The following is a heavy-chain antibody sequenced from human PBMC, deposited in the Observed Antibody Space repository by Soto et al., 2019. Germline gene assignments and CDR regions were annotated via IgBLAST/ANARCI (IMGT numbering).Heavy chain of an antibody. CDR2: IYWDRDK. Sequence: QIILKESGPTLVKPTQTLTLTCSFSGFSLSTTSVGVGWIRQPPGKALQWLALIYWDRDKSYSPSQKRRHTITKENAKNQMVLIINNMDPVHTGTYYGVYMPPQKWMSFNVWGQGTMVIVSS. D-gene: IGHD5-12*01. V-gene: IGHV2-5*02. J-gene: IGHJ3*01. CDR3: VYMPPQKWMSFNV. CDR1: GFSLSTTSVG.